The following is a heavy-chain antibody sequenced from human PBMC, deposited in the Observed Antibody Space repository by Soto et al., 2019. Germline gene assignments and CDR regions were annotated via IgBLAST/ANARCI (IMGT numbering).Heavy chain of an antibody. CDR2: IYYSGST. V-gene: IGHV4-59*01. Sequence: TSETLSLTCTVSGGSISSYYWSWIRQPPGKGLEWIGYIYYSGSTNYNPSLKSRVTISVDTSKNQFSLKLSSVTAADTAVYYCARARGGSMVRGHLYYMDVWGKGTTVTVSS. CDR1: GGSISSYY. J-gene: IGHJ6*03. D-gene: IGHD3-10*01. CDR3: ARARGGSMVRGHLYYMDV.